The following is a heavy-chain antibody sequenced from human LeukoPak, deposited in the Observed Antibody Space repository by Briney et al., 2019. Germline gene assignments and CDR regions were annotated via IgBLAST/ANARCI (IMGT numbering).Heavy chain of an antibody. CDR2: INSDGSST. Sequence: GGSLRLSCAASGFTFSSYWMHWVRHAPGKGLVWVSRINSDGSSTSYADSVKGRFTTSRDNAKNTLYLQMNSLRAEDTAVYYCASGYGSDFDYWGQGTLVTVSS. D-gene: IGHD3-10*01. V-gene: IGHV3-74*01. CDR3: ASGYGSDFDY. J-gene: IGHJ4*02. CDR1: GFTFSSYW.